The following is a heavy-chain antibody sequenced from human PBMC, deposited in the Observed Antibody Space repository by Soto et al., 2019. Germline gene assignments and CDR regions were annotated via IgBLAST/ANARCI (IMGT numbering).Heavy chain of an antibody. V-gene: IGHV3-30*18. D-gene: IGHD2-8*01. Sequence: GGSLRLSCAASGFVFSSYGMHWVRQAPGKGLEWVAVISFDGSNEYYADSVKGRFTISRDNSKNTLFLQMNSLRAEDTAMYYCAKDRGIVKMVYALNYWGQGTLVTVSS. CDR1: GFVFSSYG. CDR3: AKDRGIVKMVYALNY. J-gene: IGHJ4*02. CDR2: ISFDGSNE.